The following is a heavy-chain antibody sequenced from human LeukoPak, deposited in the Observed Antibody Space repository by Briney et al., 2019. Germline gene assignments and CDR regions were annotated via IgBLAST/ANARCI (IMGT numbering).Heavy chain of an antibody. D-gene: IGHD3-10*01. Sequence: GSSVKVWCKAAGHSFSSYGSSWVRQAPGQGLEWMRWISAYNGNTNYAQKLQGRVTMTTDTSTSTAYMELRSLRSDDTAVYYCASGRGAYYYYYMDVWGKGTTVTVSS. V-gene: IGHV1-18*01. CDR2: ISAYNGNT. CDR3: ASGRGAYYYYYMDV. J-gene: IGHJ6*03. CDR1: GHSFSSYG.